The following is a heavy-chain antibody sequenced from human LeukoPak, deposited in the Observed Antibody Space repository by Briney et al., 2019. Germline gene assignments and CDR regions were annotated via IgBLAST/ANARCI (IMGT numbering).Heavy chain of an antibody. V-gene: IGHV3-33*01. CDR3: ARDGTGSNSGWYNH. CDR1: GFTFSSHG. J-gene: IGHJ5*02. Sequence: PGRSLRLSCAASGFTFSSHGMHWVRQAPGKGLEWVAVIWYGGSSKYYADSVKGRFTISRDNSKNTLYLQKNSLRAEDTAVYYCARDGTGSNSGWYNHWGQGALVTVSS. D-gene: IGHD6-19*01. CDR2: IWYGGSSK.